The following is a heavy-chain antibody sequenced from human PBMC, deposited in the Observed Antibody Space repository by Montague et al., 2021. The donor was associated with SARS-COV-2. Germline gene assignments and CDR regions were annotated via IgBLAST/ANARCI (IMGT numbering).Heavy chain of an antibody. D-gene: IGHD3-22*01. CDR3: AREVRYYYDSSGQGAFDI. J-gene: IGHJ3*02. V-gene: IGHV4-59*01. CDR2: IYYSGST. Sequence: SETLSLTCTVSGGSISSYYWSWIRRPPGKGLEWIGYIYYSGSTNYNPSLKSRVTISVDTSKNQFSLKLSSVTAADTAVYYCAREVRYYYDSSGQGAFDIWGKGTMVTVSS. CDR1: GGSISSYY.